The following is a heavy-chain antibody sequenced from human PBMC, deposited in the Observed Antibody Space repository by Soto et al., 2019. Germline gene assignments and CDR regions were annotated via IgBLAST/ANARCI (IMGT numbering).Heavy chain of an antibody. D-gene: IGHD6-25*01. CDR2: TSYDGKSS. V-gene: IGHV3-30*03. Sequence: QVQLVESGGGVVQPGRSLRLSCAASGFAFSYYGMHWVRLAPGKGLEWVAVTSYDGKSSYYADSVKGRFTISRDNYTNTPHLQMNTLRAEDTALYYCARESGPDGYSYYYAMDVCGQGTTVTVSS. CDR1: GFAFSYYG. CDR3: ARESGPDGYSYYYAMDV. J-gene: IGHJ6*02.